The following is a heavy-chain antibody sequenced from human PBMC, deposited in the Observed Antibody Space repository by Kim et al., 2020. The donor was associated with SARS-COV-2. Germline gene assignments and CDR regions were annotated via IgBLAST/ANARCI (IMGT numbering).Heavy chain of an antibody. Sequence: NSGKGSFTISRANSKNTMYLQMGSLRAEDMAVYYCARVRYSSSWFDAFDIWGQGTMVTVSS. CDR3: ARVRYSSSWFDAFDI. J-gene: IGHJ3*02. D-gene: IGHD6-13*01. V-gene: IGHV3-64*01.